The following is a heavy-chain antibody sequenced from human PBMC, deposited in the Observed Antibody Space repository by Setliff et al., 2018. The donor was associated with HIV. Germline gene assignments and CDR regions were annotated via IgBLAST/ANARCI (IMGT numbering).Heavy chain of an antibody. Sequence: ASVKVSCKASGYIFANYIISWVRQAPGQGLEWMGWIRAYNGNTNYAQRFQGRVTITADESTSTAYMDLSSLTSDDTAVYYCATSPRGTYYDILSGRPRGWFDPWGQGTLVTVSS. J-gene: IGHJ5*02. V-gene: IGHV1-18*01. CDR3: ATSPRGTYYDILSGRPRGWFDP. D-gene: IGHD3-9*01. CDR2: IRAYNGNT. CDR1: GYIFANYI.